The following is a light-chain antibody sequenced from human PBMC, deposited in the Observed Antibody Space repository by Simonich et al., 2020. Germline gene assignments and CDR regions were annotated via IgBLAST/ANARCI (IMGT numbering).Light chain of an antibody. Sequence: QSALTQPASVSGSPGPSITIPCTGTSSDVGGYNYVSWYQQHPGKAPKLRIYDVSHRPSGVSNRFSGSKSGNTASPTISGIQAEDEADYYCSSYTSSSTVVFGGGTKLTVL. CDR2: DVS. V-gene: IGLV2-14*03. J-gene: IGLJ2*01. CDR3: SSYTSSSTVV. CDR1: SSDVGGYNY.